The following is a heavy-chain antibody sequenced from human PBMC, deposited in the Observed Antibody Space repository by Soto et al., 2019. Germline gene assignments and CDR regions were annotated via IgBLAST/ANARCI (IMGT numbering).Heavy chain of an antibody. CDR2: IYYSGST. Sequence: LSLTCTVSGGSISSYYWSWIRQPPGKGLEWIGYIYYSGSTNYNPSLKSRVTISVDTSKNQFSLKLSSVTAADTAVYYCASDNWGAFDYWGQGTQVTVSS. D-gene: IGHD7-27*01. CDR3: ASDNWGAFDY. CDR1: GGSISSYY. J-gene: IGHJ4*02. V-gene: IGHV4-59*01.